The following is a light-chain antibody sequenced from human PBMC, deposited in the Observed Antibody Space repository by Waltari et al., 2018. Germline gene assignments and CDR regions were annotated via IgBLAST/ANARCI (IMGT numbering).Light chain of an antibody. Sequence: QSALTQPASVSGSPGQSITISCTGTGSDIGGYNYVSWYQHHPGKAPKLMIYDVTRWPSGVSNRFSGSKSGNTASLTISGLQAEDEADYYCTSYTSTNTVIFGGGTKVTVL. CDR2: DVT. J-gene: IGLJ2*01. CDR3: TSYTSTNTVI. V-gene: IGLV2-14*03. CDR1: GSDIGGYNY.